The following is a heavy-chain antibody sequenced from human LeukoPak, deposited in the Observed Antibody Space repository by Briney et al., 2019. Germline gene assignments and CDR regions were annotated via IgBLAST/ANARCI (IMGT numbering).Heavy chain of an antibody. CDR1: GFTFSSYE. V-gene: IGHV3-48*03. D-gene: IGHD6-25*01. Sequence: GGSLRLSCAASGFTFSSYEMNWVRQAPGKGPEWVSYISSSGSSIYYADSVKGRFTISRDNAKNSLYLQMNSLRAEDTAVYYCAREEAIAAAGDAFDMWGQGTMVTVSS. CDR3: AREEAIAAAGDAFDM. J-gene: IGHJ3*02. CDR2: ISSSGSSI.